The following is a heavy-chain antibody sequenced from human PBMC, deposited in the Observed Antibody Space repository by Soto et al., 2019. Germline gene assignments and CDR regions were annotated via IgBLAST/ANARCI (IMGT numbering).Heavy chain of an antibody. J-gene: IGHJ4*02. CDR1: GGSFSGYY. CDR3: ARDCSGGRCYSGYFDY. D-gene: IGHD2-15*01. V-gene: IGHV4-34*01. Sequence: SETLSLTCAVYGGSFSGYYWSWIRQPPGKGLEWIGEINHSGSTNYNPSLKSRVTISVDTSKNQFSLKLSSVTAADTAVYYCARDCSGGRCYSGYFDYWGQGTLVTVSS. CDR2: INHSGST.